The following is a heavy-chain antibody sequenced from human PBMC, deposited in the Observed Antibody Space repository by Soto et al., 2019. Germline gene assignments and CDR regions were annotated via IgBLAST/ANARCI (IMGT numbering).Heavy chain of an antibody. CDR2: ISSSSSYI. V-gene: IGHV3-21*01. Sequence: GGSLRLSCAASGFTFSSYSMNWVRQAPGKGLEWVSSISSSSSYIYYADSVKGRFTISRDNAKNSLYLQMNSLRAEDTAVYYCARDLAYYYDSSGLEGGMDVWGQGTTVTVSS. D-gene: IGHD3-22*01. CDR1: GFTFSSYS. CDR3: ARDLAYYYDSSGLEGGMDV. J-gene: IGHJ6*02.